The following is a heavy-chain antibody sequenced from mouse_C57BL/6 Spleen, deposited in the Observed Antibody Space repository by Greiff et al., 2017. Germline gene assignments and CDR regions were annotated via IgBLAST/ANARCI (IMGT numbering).Heavy chain of an antibody. Sequence: EVQLQQSGGGLVKPGGSLKLSCAASGFTFSSYAMSWVRQTPEKRLEWVATISDGGSYTYYPDNVKGRFTIYRDNAKNNLYLQMSHLKSEDTAMYYCARDYYGSSQSDYFDYWGQGTTLTVSS. CDR1: GFTFSSYA. J-gene: IGHJ2*01. D-gene: IGHD1-1*01. CDR2: ISDGGSYT. V-gene: IGHV5-4*01. CDR3: ARDYYGSSQSDYFDY.